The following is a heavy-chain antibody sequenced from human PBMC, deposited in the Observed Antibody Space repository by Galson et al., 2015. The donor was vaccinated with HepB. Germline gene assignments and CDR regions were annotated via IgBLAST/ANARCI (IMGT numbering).Heavy chain of an antibody. CDR2: ISYDGSQK. CDR3: ARDAAGWNDGRYRSQRKYIDA. Sequence: SLRLSCAGSGFIFRDYGMHWARQTPGKGLEWVAFISYDGSQKNCRDSVKGRFTISRDNSKNTLSLQMNSLRTEDTSLYYCARDAAGWNDGRYRSQRKYIDAWGKGTSVIVS. D-gene: IGHD1-1*01. CDR1: GFIFRDYG. J-gene: IGHJ6*03. V-gene: IGHV3-33*05.